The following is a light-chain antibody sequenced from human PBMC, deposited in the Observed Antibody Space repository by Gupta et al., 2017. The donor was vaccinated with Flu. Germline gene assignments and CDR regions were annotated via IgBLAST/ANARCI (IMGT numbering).Light chain of an antibody. CDR2: RNN. V-gene: IGLV1-47*01. CDR3: ASWDDALSVWV. J-gene: IGLJ3*02. Sequence: TQPPSTSGTPGQTVTISCSGGRSNIGRNYICWYHQLPGTAPKLLIYRNNLRPSGVPDRFSGSKSDTSGSLSISGLRSEDEGDYYCASWDDALSVWVFGGGTTLTVL. CDR1: RSNIGRNY.